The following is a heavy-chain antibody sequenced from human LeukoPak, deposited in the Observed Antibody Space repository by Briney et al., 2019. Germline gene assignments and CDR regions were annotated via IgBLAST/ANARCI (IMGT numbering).Heavy chain of an antibody. CDR3: ARRDMATNTPFDY. CDR1: GYTFTKYW. CDR2: IYPGDSDT. V-gene: IGHV5-51*01. Sequence: PGESLKISCKGSGYTFTKYWIGWVRQTPGKGLECMGIIYPGDSDTRYSPSFQGQVTISADKSISTAYLQWSSLKASHTAMYYCARRDMATNTPFDYWGQGTLVTVSS. J-gene: IGHJ4*02. D-gene: IGHD5-24*01.